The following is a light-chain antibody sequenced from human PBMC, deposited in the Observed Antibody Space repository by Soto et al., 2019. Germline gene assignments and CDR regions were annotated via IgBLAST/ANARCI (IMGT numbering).Light chain of an antibody. J-gene: IGKJ1*01. CDR3: QQYSRSPRT. V-gene: IGKV3-20*01. CDR1: QSISSSY. CDR2: GAS. Sequence: EFVLTQSPGTLSLSPGERATLSCRASQSISSSYLAWYQQKPGQAPRLLIYGASSGATGIPDRFSGSGSGTDFTLTISRLEPEDFAVYYCQQYSRSPRTFGQGTKVEVK.